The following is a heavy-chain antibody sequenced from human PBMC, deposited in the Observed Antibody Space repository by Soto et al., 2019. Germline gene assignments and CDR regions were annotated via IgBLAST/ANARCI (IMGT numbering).Heavy chain of an antibody. CDR2: MNPNSGNT. D-gene: IGHD3-3*01. V-gene: IGHV1-8*01. CDR1: GYTFTSYD. Sequence: ASVKVSFKASGYTFTSYDINWVRQATGQGLEWMGWMNPNSGNTGYAQKFQGRVTMTRNTSISTAYMELSSLRSEDTAVYYCARGLYDFWSGYYSYYYYYMDVWGKGTTVTVSS. J-gene: IGHJ6*03. CDR3: ARGLYDFWSGYYSYYYYYMDV.